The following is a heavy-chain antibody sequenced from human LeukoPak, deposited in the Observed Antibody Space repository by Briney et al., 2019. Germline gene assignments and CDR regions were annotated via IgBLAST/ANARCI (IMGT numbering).Heavy chain of an antibody. J-gene: IGHJ4*02. Sequence: SETLSLTCTVSGDSISGGGYYWTWIRQPPRKGLEWIGYIYHSGSAYYNPSLKSRVTISLDRSKNQFSLNLSSVSAADTAVYYCARVPTVSPVGGYYFDYWGQGTLVTVSS. CDR1: GDSISGGGYY. D-gene: IGHD3-16*01. CDR3: ARVPTVSPVGGYYFDY. V-gene: IGHV4-30-2*01. CDR2: IYHSGSA.